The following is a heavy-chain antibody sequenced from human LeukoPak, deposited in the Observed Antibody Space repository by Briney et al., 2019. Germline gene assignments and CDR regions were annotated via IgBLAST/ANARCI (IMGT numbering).Heavy chain of an antibody. V-gene: IGHV3-9*01. CDR2: ISWNSGSI. CDR3: AKDIRGYSDPGEAFDI. CDR1: GFTFDDYA. Sequence: PGGSLRLSCAASGFTFDDYAMHWVRQAPGKGLEWVPGISWNSGSIGYADSVKGRFTISRDIAKNSLYLQMNSLRAEDTALYYCAKDIRGYSDPGEAFDIWGQGTMVTVSS. D-gene: IGHD6-13*01. J-gene: IGHJ3*02.